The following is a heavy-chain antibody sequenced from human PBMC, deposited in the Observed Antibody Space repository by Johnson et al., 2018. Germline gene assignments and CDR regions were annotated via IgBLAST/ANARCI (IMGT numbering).Heavy chain of an antibody. CDR2: ISYDGSDK. Sequence: QVQLVESGGGVVQPGRSLRLSCAASGFTFSRYDMQWVRQAPGKGLGWVAVISYDGSDKYYADSVKGQFTISRANSKNTLYLQMNSLRAEDTAVYYCARDSKPGAGRPYYYGMDVWGQGTTVTVSS. CDR1: GFTFSRYD. CDR3: ARDSKPGAGRPYYYGMDV. V-gene: IGHV3-30*03. J-gene: IGHJ6*02. D-gene: IGHD6-6*01.